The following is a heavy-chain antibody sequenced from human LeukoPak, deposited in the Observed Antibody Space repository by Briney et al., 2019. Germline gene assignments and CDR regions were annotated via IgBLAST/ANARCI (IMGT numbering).Heavy chain of an antibody. CDR3: ARDADIVVVPAAGSYYDMDV. D-gene: IGHD2-2*01. V-gene: IGHV4-34*01. CDR1: GGSFSGYY. CDR2: INHSGST. J-gene: IGHJ6*02. Sequence: SETLSLTCAVYGGSFSGYYWSWIRQPPGKGLEWIGEINHSGSTNYNPSLKSRVTISVDTSKNQFSLKLSSVTAADTAVYYCARDADIVVVPAAGSYYDMDVWGQGTTDTVSS.